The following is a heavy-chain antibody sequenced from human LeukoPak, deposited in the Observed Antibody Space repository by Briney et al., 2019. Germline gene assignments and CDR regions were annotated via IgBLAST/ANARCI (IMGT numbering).Heavy chain of an antibody. D-gene: IGHD3-22*01. CDR2: IRYDGSNK. V-gene: IGHV3-30*02. J-gene: IGHJ4*02. CDR1: GFTFSSYG. CDR3: ARDPHYYDTIRGV. Sequence: PGGSLRLSCAASGFTFSSYGMHWVRQAPGKGLEWVAFIRYDGSNKYYADSVKGRFTISRDNSKNTLYLQMNSLRAEDTAVYYCARDPHYYDTIRGVWGQGTLVTVSS.